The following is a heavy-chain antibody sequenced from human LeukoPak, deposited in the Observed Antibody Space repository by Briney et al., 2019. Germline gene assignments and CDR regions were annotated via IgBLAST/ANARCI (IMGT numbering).Heavy chain of an antibody. D-gene: IGHD4-17*01. J-gene: IGHJ3*02. CDR1: GFSLSGSA. Sequence: PGGSLRLSCAASGFSLSGSAVHWVRQAPGKGLEWVGRIRSKLNKYATAYGESMKGRVTVSRDDSENTAFLQMNSLKSEDTAVYYRARHDYGRIAFDIWGRGTVVTVSS. CDR3: ARHDYGRIAFDI. CDR2: IRSKLNKYAT. V-gene: IGHV3-73*01.